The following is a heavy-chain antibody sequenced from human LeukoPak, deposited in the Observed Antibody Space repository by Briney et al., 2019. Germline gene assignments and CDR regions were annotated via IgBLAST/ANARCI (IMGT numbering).Heavy chain of an antibody. J-gene: IGHJ4*02. CDR2: ISGSGGST. CDR3: ARADTVAPMEPNYFDY. D-gene: IGHD5-12*01. Sequence: GGSLRLSCAASAFTFSSYAMSLVRQAPGKGLEWVSAISGSGGSTYYADSVKGRFTVSRDNAKNSLYLQLDSLRADDTGVYYCARADTVAPMEPNYFDYWGQGTLVTVSS. V-gene: IGHV3-23*01. CDR1: AFTFSSYA.